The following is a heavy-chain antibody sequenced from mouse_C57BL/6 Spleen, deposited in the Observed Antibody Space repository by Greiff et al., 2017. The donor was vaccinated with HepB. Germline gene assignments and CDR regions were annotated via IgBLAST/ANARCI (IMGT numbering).Heavy chain of an antibody. V-gene: IGHV1-69*01. Sequence: QVQLKQPGAELVMPGASVKLSCKASGYTFTSYWMHWVKQRPGQGLEWIGEIDPSDSYTNYNQKFKGKSTLTVDKSSSTAYMQLSSLTSEDSAVYYCARAEDYPFAYWGQGTLVTVSA. CDR2: IDPSDSYT. D-gene: IGHD5-5*01. CDR1: GYTFTSYW. J-gene: IGHJ3*01. CDR3: ARAEDYPFAY.